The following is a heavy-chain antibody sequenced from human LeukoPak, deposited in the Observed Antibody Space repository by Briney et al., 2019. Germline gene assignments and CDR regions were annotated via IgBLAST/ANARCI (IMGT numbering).Heavy chain of an antibody. CDR3: ARGREHCSSTSCSRAPFDC. V-gene: IGHV4-39*07. Sequence: SETLSLTCTVSGGSISSSSYYWGWIRQPPGKGLEWIGSIYYSGSTNYNPSLKSRVTISVDTSKNQFSLKLSSVTAADTAVYYCARGREHCSSTSCSRAPFDCWGQGTLVTVSS. CDR1: GGSISSSSYY. D-gene: IGHD2-2*01. CDR2: IYYSGST. J-gene: IGHJ4*02.